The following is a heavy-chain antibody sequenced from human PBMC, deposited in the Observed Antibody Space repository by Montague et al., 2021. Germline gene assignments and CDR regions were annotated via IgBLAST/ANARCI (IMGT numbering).Heavy chain of an antibody. Sequence: SETLSLTCTVSGGSIRSSSYYWGWIRQPTGKGLEWIGRIYYSGSTYYNPSLKSRVTISVDTSKNQFSLKLSSVTAADTAVYYCASSSRGSWLQSYFDYWGQGTLVTVSS. V-gene: IGHV4-39*01. D-gene: IGHD5-24*01. CDR1: GGSIRSSSYY. CDR3: ASSSRGSWLQSYFDY. J-gene: IGHJ4*02. CDR2: IYYSGST.